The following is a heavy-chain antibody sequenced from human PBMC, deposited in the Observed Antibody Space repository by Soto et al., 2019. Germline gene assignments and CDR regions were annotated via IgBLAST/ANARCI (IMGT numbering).Heavy chain of an antibody. V-gene: IGHV1-69*12. Sequence: VQLVQSGAEVKKPGSSVKVSCNASGGTFSSYALSWVRQAPGPGLECMGGIIPMSGATHYAQKFQGRVTFTADESTNTAYLELTRRRSEDTAVYYCARGGPENDYGGQGTLVTVSS. CDR1: GGTFSSYA. CDR2: IIPMSGAT. CDR3: ARGGPENDY. J-gene: IGHJ4*02. D-gene: IGHD1-26*01.